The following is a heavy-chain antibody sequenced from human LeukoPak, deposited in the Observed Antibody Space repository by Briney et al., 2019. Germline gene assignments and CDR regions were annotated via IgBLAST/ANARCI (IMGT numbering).Heavy chain of an antibody. CDR3: ATDCSSTSCYLTPDY. Sequence: GGSLRLSCAASGFTFSSYSMNWVRQAPGKGLEWVSSISSSSGYIYYADSVKGRFTISRDNAKNSLYLQMNSLRAEDTAVYYCATDCSSTSCYLTPDYWGQGTLVTVSS. D-gene: IGHD2-2*01. J-gene: IGHJ4*02. CDR2: ISSSSGYI. CDR1: GFTFSSYS. V-gene: IGHV3-21*01.